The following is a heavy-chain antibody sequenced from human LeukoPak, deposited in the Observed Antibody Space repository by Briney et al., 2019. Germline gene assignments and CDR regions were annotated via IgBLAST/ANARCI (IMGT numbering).Heavy chain of an antibody. V-gene: IGHV3-21*01. CDR3: AKVKGEVIGAFDI. J-gene: IGHJ3*02. D-gene: IGHD3-16*01. CDR2: ISSSSTFI. Sequence: PGGSLRLACAASGFTFSSYSMNWVRQAPGKGLEWVSSISSSSTFIYYADSVKGRFTISRDNAKNSLYLQMNSLRAEDTAVYYCAKVKGEVIGAFDIWGQGTMVTVSS. CDR1: GFTFSSYS.